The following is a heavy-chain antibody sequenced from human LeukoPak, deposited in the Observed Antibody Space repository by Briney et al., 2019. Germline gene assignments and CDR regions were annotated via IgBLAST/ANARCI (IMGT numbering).Heavy chain of an antibody. J-gene: IGHJ4*02. CDR3: AREAMYSYGNNFDY. D-gene: IGHD5-18*01. CDR1: GDSISDKYW. Sequence: SGTLSLTCAVSGDSISDKYWWRWVRQFPDKGLEWIGEAYRSGGTSYNPSLKSRVTVSIDYSKNQFSLNLSSVTAADTAVYHCAREAMYSYGNNFDYWGQGTLVTVSS. CDR2: AYRSGGT. V-gene: IGHV4-4*02.